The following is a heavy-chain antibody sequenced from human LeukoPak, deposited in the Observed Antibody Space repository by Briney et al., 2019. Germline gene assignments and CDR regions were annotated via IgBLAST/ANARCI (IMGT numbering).Heavy chain of an antibody. Sequence: SETLSLTCAVYGGSFSGYYWSWIRQPPGKGLEWIGEINHSGSTNYNPSLKSRDTISVDTSKNQFSLKLSSVTAADTAVYYCARGLTGYSSGSYDYWGQGTLVTVSS. CDR2: INHSGST. CDR1: GGSFSGYY. CDR3: ARGLTGYSSGSYDY. D-gene: IGHD6-19*01. J-gene: IGHJ4*02. V-gene: IGHV4-34*01.